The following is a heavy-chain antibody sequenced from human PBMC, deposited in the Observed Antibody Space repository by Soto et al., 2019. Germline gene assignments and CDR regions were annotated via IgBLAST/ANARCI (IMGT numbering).Heavy chain of an antibody. Sequence: GGSLRLSCAASGFIFSSYAMSWVRQAPGKGLEWVSAISGSGGSTYYADSVKGRFTISRDNTKNSLYLQMNSLRAEDTAIYYCAREVVVSRGASYFGYWGPGTLVTV. CDR2: ISGSGGST. D-gene: IGHD2-2*01. V-gene: IGHV3-23*01. CDR1: GFIFSSYA. J-gene: IGHJ4*02. CDR3: AREVVVSRGASYFGY.